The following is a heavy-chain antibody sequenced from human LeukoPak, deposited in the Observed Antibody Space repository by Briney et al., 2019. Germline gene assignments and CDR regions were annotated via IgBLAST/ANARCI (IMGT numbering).Heavy chain of an antibody. Sequence: GGSLRLSCAASGFTFSSHAMHWVRQAPGKGLEWVAVISYDGSNKYYADSVKGRFTISRDNTKNTLYLQMNSLRAEDTAVYYCARGNRWLVLGDEDNFDYWGQEPWSPSPQ. CDR1: GFTFSSHA. J-gene: IGHJ4*01. CDR2: ISYDGSNK. V-gene: IGHV3-30*04. D-gene: IGHD6-19*01. CDR3: ARGNRWLVLGDEDNFDY.